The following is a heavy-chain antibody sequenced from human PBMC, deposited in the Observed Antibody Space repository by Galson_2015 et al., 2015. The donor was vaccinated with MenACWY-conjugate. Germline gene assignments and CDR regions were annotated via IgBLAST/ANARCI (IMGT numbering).Heavy chain of an antibody. CDR1: GFTFSSYA. J-gene: IGHJ4*02. CDR2: ISGSGGST. Sequence: SLRLSCAASGFTFSSYAMSWVRQAPGKGLEWVSGISGSGGSTNYADSVKGRFTISRDNSKKTLYLQMNSLRAEDTAVYYCAKGVGPNEFDYWGQGTLAIVSS. CDR3: AKGVGPNEFDY. D-gene: IGHD1-1*01. V-gene: IGHV3-23*01.